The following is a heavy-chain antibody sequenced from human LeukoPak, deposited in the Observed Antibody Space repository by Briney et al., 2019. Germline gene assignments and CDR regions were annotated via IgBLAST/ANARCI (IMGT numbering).Heavy chain of an antibody. CDR3: ARDFVWSYCGGDCPDRGTFAY. CDR1: GYTFTSYG. CDR2: ISAYNGTT. Sequence: GAAAKVSSKASGYTFTSYGISWVRQDPGQRREWMGWISAYNGTTNYAQTLHGADTTTTDTSPSTAYMELRSLRSDDTAVCYCARDFVWSYCGGDCPDRGTFAYWGQGTLGTLSS. J-gene: IGHJ4*02. V-gene: IGHV1-18*01. D-gene: IGHD2-21*02.